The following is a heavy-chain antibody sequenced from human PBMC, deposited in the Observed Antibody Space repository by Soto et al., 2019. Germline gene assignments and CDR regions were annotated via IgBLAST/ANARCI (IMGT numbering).Heavy chain of an antibody. CDR1: GGSISGYY. D-gene: IGHD2-21*02. J-gene: IGHJ6*02. V-gene: IGHV4-59*01. CDR2: MYNTGST. Sequence: SETLSLTCTVSGGSISGYYWSWIRQPPGKGLEWIGYMYNTGSTVYNPSFKSRVTISVDTSKNQFSLKLNSVTAADTAVYYCGRDLWGYCGTDCYPLDVWGQGTTVT. CDR3: GRDLWGYCGTDCYPLDV.